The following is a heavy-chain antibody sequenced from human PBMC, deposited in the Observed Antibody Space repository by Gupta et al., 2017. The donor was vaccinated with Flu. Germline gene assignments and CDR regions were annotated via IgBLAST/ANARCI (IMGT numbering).Heavy chain of an antibody. V-gene: IGHV3-23*01. Sequence: SGFSLSSYAVGWVRQAPGKGLQWVSAFSGAGGNTYYADSVKGRFAISRDSSDNTLYLQMNSLRAEDTAVYYCAKDLYTVPGALDSWGQGTLVSVSS. CDR3: AKDLYTVPGALDS. CDR2: FSGAGGNT. D-gene: IGHD6-19*01. J-gene: IGHJ4*02. CDR1: GFSLSSYA.